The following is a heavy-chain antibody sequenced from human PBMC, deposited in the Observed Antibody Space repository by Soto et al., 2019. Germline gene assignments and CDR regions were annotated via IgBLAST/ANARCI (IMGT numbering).Heavy chain of an antibody. CDR1: GFTFTSSA. CDR3: AADDSPVPLLFDP. J-gene: IGHJ5*02. D-gene: IGHD2-15*01. Sequence: SVKVSCKASGFTFTSSAVQWVRQARGQRLEWIGWIVVGSGNTNHAQKFQERVTITRDMSTSTAYMELSSLRSEDTAVYYCAADDSPVPLLFDPWGQGTLVTVSS. CDR2: IVVGSGNT. V-gene: IGHV1-58*01.